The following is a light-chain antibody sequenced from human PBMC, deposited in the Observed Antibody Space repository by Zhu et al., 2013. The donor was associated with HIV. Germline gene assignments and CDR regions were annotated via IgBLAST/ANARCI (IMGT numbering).Light chain of an antibody. J-gene: IGKJ4*01. CDR3: HQTHSYPPT. V-gene: IGKV1-5*03. CDR1: QSISAW. Sequence: DIQMTQSPPTLSASVGDRVSITCRASQSISAWLAWYQQKPGKAPSLLIYKASTLQSGVPSRFSGSGYGTEFTLTINSLQPDDFATYYCHQTHSYPPTFGGGTKVEIK. CDR2: KAS.